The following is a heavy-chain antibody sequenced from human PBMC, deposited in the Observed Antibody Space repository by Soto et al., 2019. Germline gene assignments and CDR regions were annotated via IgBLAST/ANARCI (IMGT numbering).Heavy chain of an antibody. CDR3: AKQGPSWYYYYYMDV. Sequence: GGSLRLSCAASGFTFSSYAMSWVRQAPGKGLEWVSAISGSGGSTYYADSVKGRFTISRDNSKNTLYLQMNSLRAEDTAVYYGAKQGPSWYYYYYMDVWGKGTTVTVSS. J-gene: IGHJ6*03. V-gene: IGHV3-23*01. CDR2: ISGSGGST. CDR1: GFTFSSYA. D-gene: IGHD2-2*01.